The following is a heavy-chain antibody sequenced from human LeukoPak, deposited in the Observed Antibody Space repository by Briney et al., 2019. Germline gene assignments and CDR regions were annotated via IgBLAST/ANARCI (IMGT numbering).Heavy chain of an antibody. CDR3: AKEDDATFDY. V-gene: IGHV3-23*01. D-gene: IGHD1-1*01. Sequence: PGGSLRLSCAASGFTFDDYGMSWVRQAPGKGLEWVSSISASGNLIYYADSVEGRFTISRDNSKNTLSLQMNSPRAEDTAVYYCAKEDDATFDYWGQGTLVTVSS. J-gene: IGHJ4*02. CDR1: GFTFDDYG. CDR2: ISASGNLI.